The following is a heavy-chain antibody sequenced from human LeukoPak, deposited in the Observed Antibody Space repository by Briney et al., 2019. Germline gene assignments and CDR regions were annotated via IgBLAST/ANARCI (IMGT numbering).Heavy chain of an antibody. D-gene: IGHD2-15*01. CDR3: ARYCSGGSCYSGAFDS. CDR2: IHYSGGT. V-gene: IGHV4-59*01. Sequence: SETLSLTCTVSGGSISGYYWSWIRESPGKGLEWIGYIHYSGGTIYNPPLKNRLTISVDTSTNQLSLQVTSVPAADTAVYYCARYCSGGSCYSGAFDSWGQGTLVTVSS. CDR1: GGSISGYY. J-gene: IGHJ4*02.